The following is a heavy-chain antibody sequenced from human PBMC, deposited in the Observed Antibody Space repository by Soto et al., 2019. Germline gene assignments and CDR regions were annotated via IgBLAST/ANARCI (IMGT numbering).Heavy chain of an antibody. V-gene: IGHV3-23*01. Sequence: PGGSLRLSCAASGFTFSTYAMAWVRQAPGKGLEWVSTISGSGVSTYYADSVKGRFTISRDNSRDTVYLQMNSLRADDTAVYYCAKDHREADGTVQFQNWGQGTLVTVSS. CDR1: GFTFSTYA. CDR2: ISGSGVST. D-gene: IGHD1-7*01. CDR3: AKDHREADGTVQFQN. J-gene: IGHJ1*01.